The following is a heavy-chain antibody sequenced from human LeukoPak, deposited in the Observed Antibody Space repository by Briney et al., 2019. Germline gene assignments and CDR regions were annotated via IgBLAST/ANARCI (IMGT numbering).Heavy chain of an antibody. V-gene: IGHV1-69*05. CDR1: GGTFSSYA. CDR2: IIPIFGTA. CDR3: ARGDYYYYYYCMDV. Sequence: SVKVSCKASGGTFSSYAISWVRQAPGQGLEWMEGIIPIFGTANYAQKFQGRVTITTDESTSTAYMELSSLRSEDTAVYYCARGDYYYYYYCMDVWGKGTTVTVSS. J-gene: IGHJ6*03. D-gene: IGHD3/OR15-3a*01.